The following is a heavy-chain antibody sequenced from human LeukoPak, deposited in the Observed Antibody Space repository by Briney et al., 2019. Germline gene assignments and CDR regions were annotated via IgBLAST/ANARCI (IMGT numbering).Heavy chain of an antibody. V-gene: IGHV3-30-3*01. CDR1: GFTFSSYA. D-gene: IGHD3-22*01. J-gene: IGHJ4*02. CDR2: ISYDGSNK. Sequence: GGSLRLSCAASGFTFSSYAMHWVRQALGKGLEWVAVISYDGSNKYYADSVKGRFTISRDNSKNTLYLQMNSLRAEDTAVYYCARDGYYYDSSGYDYWGQGTLVTVSS. CDR3: ARDGYYYDSSGYDY.